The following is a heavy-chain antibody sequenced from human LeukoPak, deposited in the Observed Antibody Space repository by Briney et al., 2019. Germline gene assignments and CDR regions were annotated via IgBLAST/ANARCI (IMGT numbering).Heavy chain of an antibody. Sequence: GGSLRLSCAASGFIVSSNYMSWVRQAPGKGLEWVSVLYSGGGTYYADSVKGRFTISRDNSKNTLYLQMNSLRAEDTAVYYCARVGVATISYYYYYYMDVWGKGTTVTVSS. CDR2: LYSGGGT. J-gene: IGHJ6*03. D-gene: IGHD5-12*01. CDR1: GFIVSSNY. CDR3: ARVGVATISYYYYYYMDV. V-gene: IGHV3-53*01.